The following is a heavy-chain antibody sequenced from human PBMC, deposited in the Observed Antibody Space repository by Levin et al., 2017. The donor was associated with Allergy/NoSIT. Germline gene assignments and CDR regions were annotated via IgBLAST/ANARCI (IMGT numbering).Heavy chain of an antibody. J-gene: IGHJ6*03. D-gene: IGHD2-15*01. CDR1: GFSLSTDGMR. Sequence: SGPTLVKPTQTLTLTCTFSGFSLSTDGMRVSWIRQPPGRALEWLARIDWDDDKYYSTSLRARLTISKDTSKNQVVLTMTNMDPVDTATYYCARIRPRYCSGGICYSEYYMDFWGKGTTVTVSS. CDR3: ARIRPRYCSGGICYSEYYMDF. CDR2: IDWDDDK. V-gene: IGHV2-70*04.